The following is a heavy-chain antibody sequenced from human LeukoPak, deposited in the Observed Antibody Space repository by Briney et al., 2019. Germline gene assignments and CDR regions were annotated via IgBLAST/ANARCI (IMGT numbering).Heavy chain of an antibody. V-gene: IGHV3-21*01. D-gene: IGHD2-15*01. CDR3: AREDGYCSGGNCYSYFDS. CDR2: ISSSTSYI. J-gene: IGHJ4*02. Sequence: GGSLRLSCAASGFTFSSYSMNWIRQAPGKGLEWVSSISSSTSYIYYADSVKGRFTISKDNAKNSLFLQMYSLRAEDTAVYFCAREDGYCSGGNCYSYFDSWGQGTLVTVSS. CDR1: GFTFSSYS.